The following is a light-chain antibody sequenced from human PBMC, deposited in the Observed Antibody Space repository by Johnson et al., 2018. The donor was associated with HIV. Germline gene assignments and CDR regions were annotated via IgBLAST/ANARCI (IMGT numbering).Light chain of an antibody. Sequence: QSVLSQPPSVSAAPGQRVTIYCSGSRSNTGRNYVSWYQQLPGRAPKLLIYDNNKRPSGIPDRFSGSKSGTSATLGITGLQTGDEADYYCGTWDSSLRVGFFGTGTKVTVL. V-gene: IGLV1-51*01. J-gene: IGLJ1*01. CDR2: DNN. CDR3: GTWDSSLRVGF. CDR1: RSNTGRNY.